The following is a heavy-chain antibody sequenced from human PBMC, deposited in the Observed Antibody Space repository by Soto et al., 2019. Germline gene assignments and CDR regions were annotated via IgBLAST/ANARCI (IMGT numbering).Heavy chain of an antibody. CDR3: ARDHAPITYCSGWLTPYYYGMDV. CDR2: IIPIFGTA. Sequence: VASVKVSCKASGGTFGSYAISWVRQAPGQGLEWMGGIIPIFGTANYAQKFQGRVTITADESTSTAYMELSSLRSEDTAVYYCARDHAPITYCSGWLTPYYYGMDVWGQGTTGTVSS. CDR1: GGTFGSYA. D-gene: IGHD6-19*01. J-gene: IGHJ6*02. V-gene: IGHV1-69*13.